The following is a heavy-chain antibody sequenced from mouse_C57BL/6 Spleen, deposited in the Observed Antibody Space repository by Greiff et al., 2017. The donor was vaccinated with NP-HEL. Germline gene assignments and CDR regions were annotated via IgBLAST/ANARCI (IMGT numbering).Heavy chain of an antibody. V-gene: IGHV1-76*01. CDR3: AREGYIYTTVVAPYYDMDY. J-gene: IGHJ4*01. Sequence: QVQLKQSGAELVRPGASVKLSCKASGYTFTDYYINWVKQRPGQGLEWIARIYPGSGNTYYNEKFKGKATLTAEKSSSTAYMQLSSLTSEDSAVYFCAREGYIYTTVVAPYYDMDYWGQGTSVTVSS. CDR1: GYTFTDYY. D-gene: IGHD1-1*01. CDR2: IYPGSGNT.